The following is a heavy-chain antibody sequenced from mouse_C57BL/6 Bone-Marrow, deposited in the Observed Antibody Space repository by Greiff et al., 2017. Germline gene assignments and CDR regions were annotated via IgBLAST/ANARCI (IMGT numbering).Heavy chain of an antibody. V-gene: IGHV14-4*01. CDR2: IDPENGDT. CDR1: GFNIKDDY. CDR3: TPLYYGSSYFYWYCDV. Sequence: EVQLQQSGAELVRPGASVKLSCTASGFNIKDDYMHWVKQRPEQGLEWIGWIDPENGDTEYASKFQGKATIPEDTSSNTAYLQLSSLTSEDTAVYYCTPLYYGSSYFYWYCDVWGTGTTVTVSS. J-gene: IGHJ1*03. D-gene: IGHD1-1*01.